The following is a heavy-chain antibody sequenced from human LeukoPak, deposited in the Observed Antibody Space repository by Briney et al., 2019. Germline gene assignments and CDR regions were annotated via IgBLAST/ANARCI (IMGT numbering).Heavy chain of an antibody. Sequence: GGSLRLSCAASGFTFSSYAISWVRQAPGKGVEWVSAISGSGGSTYYADSVKGRFTISRDNSKNTLYLQMNSLRAEDTAVYYCAKGVVVVPAAIYYYYGMDVWGQGTTVTVSS. CDR2: ISGSGGST. CDR3: AKGVVVVPAAIYYYYGMDV. J-gene: IGHJ6*02. D-gene: IGHD2-2*01. V-gene: IGHV3-23*01. CDR1: GFTFSSYA.